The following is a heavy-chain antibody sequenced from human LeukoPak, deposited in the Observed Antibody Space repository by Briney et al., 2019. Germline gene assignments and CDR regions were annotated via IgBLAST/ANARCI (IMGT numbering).Heavy chain of an antibody. V-gene: IGHV1-8*01. CDR1: GYTFTSYD. CDR2: MNPNSGNT. CDR3: ARALTFRPSIAAI. Sequence: ASVKVSCKASGYTFTSYDINWVRQATGQGLEWMGWMNPNSGNTGYAQKFQGRVTMTRNTSISAAYMELSSLRSEDTAVYYCARALTFRPSIAAIWGQGTLITVSS. J-gene: IGHJ4*02. D-gene: IGHD6-6*01.